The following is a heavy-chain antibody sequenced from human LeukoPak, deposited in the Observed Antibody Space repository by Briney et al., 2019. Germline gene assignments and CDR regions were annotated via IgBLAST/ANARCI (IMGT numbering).Heavy chain of an antibody. J-gene: IGHJ5*02. CDR1: GYTFTSYG. CDR2: ISAYNGNT. D-gene: IGHD3-16*02. Sequence: ASVKVSCKASGYTFTSYGISWVRQAPGQGLEWMGWISAYNGNTNYAQKLQGRVTMTTDTSTSTAYMELRSLRSDDTAVYYCARVSVSYYDYVWGSYHANWFDPWGQGTLVTVSS. V-gene: IGHV1-18*01. CDR3: ARVSVSYYDYVWGSYHANWFDP.